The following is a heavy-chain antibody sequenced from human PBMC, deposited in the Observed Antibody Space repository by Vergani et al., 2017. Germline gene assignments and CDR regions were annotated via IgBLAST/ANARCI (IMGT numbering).Heavy chain of an antibody. D-gene: IGHD3-3*01. CDR3: ASGGYYSGSYFDY. CDR1: GFTFDDYA. J-gene: IGHJ4*02. CDR2: ISWNSGSI. Sequence: EVQLVESGGGLVQPGRSLRLSCAASGFTFDDYAMHWVRQAPGKGLEWVSGISWNSGSIGYADSVKGRFTISRDNAKNSLYLQMNSLRAEDTAVYYCASGGYYSGSYFDYWGQGTLVTVSS. V-gene: IGHV3-9*01.